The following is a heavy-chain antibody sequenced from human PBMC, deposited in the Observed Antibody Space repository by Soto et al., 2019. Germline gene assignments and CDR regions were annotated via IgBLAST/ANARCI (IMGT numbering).Heavy chain of an antibody. Sequence: GGSLRLSCAASGFTFSSYSMNWVRQAPGKGLEWVSSISSSSSYIYYADSVKGRFTISRDNSKNTLYLQMNSLRAEGTAVYYCAKNGLDNSPSAIDSWGPGTLVTVSS. CDR1: GFTFSSYS. J-gene: IGHJ4*02. CDR2: ISSSSSYI. CDR3: AKNGLDNSPSAIDS. D-gene: IGHD2-8*01. V-gene: IGHV3-21*04.